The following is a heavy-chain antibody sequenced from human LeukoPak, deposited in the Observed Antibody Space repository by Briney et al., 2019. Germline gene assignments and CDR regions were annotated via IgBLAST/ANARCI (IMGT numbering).Heavy chain of an antibody. J-gene: IGHJ4*02. D-gene: IGHD3-3*01. Sequence: SQTLSLTCTVSGGSISSGSYYWSWIRQPAGKRLEWIGHIYRSGSTYSNPSLKSRVTISVDTSKNQFSLKLSSVTAADTAVYYCARPTYYDFWSGYYGGYYFDYWGQGTLVTVSS. CDR1: GGSISSGSYY. CDR2: IYRSGST. V-gene: IGHV4-61*09. CDR3: ARPTYYDFWSGYYGGYYFDY.